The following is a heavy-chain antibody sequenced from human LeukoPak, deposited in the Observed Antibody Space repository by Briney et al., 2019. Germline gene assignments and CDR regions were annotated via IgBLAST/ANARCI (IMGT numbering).Heavy chain of an antibody. CDR1: GGSVSSYY. J-gene: IGHJ3*02. Sequence: SETLSLTCTVSGGSVSSYYWSWIRQPPGKGLEWIGYIYYSGSTNYNPSLRSRVTISVDTSKNQFSLKLNSITTADTAVYYCARVRLSGTYLDAFDIWGQGTMVTVSS. V-gene: IGHV4-59*02. CDR2: IYYSGST. CDR3: ARVRLSGTYLDAFDI. D-gene: IGHD1-26*01.